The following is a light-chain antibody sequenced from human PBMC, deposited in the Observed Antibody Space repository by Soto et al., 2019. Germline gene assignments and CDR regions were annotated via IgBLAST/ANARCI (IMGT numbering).Light chain of an antibody. Sequence: EIVLTQSPATLSLSPGERATLSCRASQSVSSFLAWYQQKPGQAPRLLIYDTFNRATGIPDRFSGSGSGTHFTLTISRLEPGDFAVYYCQHFGGTTFTFGQGTRLEIK. CDR3: QHFGGTTFT. V-gene: IGKV3-11*01. CDR1: QSVSSF. J-gene: IGKJ5*01. CDR2: DTF.